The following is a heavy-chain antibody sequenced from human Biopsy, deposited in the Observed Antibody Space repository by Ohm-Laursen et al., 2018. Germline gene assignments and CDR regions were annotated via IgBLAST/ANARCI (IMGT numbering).Heavy chain of an antibody. D-gene: IGHD1-26*01. V-gene: IGHV4-31*03. J-gene: IGHJ4*02. CDR3: ATFRASWDTTQGGDY. CDR2: IYHSGTT. CDR1: GVSISVDGYY. Sequence: SETLSLTCTVSGVSISVDGYYWAWIRQLPGKGLDWIGYIYHSGTTYYNPSLKSRLTMSVDTSKNEFSLRLRSVTAAATAVYFCATFRASWDTTQGGDYWGQGTLVTVSS.